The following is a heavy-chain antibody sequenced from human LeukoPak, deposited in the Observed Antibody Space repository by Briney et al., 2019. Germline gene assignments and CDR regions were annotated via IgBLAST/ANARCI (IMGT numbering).Heavy chain of an antibody. Sequence: ASVKVSCKASGYTFTSYYMHWVRQAPGQGLEWMGIINPSGGSTSYAQKFQGRVTMTRDMSTSTVYMELSSMRCEDTAVYYCATEYYDYVWGSYRFLSWFDPWGQGTLVTVSS. CDR3: ATEYYDYVWGSYRFLSWFDP. CDR1: GYTFTSYY. D-gene: IGHD3-16*02. J-gene: IGHJ5*02. CDR2: INPSGGST. V-gene: IGHV1-46*01.